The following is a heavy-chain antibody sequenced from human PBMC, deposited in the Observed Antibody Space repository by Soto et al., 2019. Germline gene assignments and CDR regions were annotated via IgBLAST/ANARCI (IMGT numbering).Heavy chain of an antibody. V-gene: IGHV3-23*01. Sequence: DVQLLESGGGLGQPGGSLRLSCAASGFSFSSYAMVWVRQAPGKGPEWVAVISARGGSSYFADSVKGRFTLPRDNSKNVLSLEMNSLRAEDTAIYFCAKGSIEYSASVDNWGQGTLVVVSS. D-gene: IGHD5-12*01. CDR2: ISARGGSS. J-gene: IGHJ4*02. CDR3: AKGSIEYSASVDN. CDR1: GFSFSSYA.